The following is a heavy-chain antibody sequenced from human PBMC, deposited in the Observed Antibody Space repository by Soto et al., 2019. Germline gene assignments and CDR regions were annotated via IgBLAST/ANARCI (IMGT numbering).Heavy chain of an antibody. V-gene: IGHV3-48*02. CDR1: GFTFSSYS. CDR3: AREGSWNVDY. D-gene: IGHD1-1*01. CDR2: ISSSSSTI. Sequence: EVQLVESGGGLVQPGGSLRLSCAASGFTFSSYSMTWVRQAPGKGLEWVSYISSSSSTIYYADSVKGRFTISRDNAKNSLYLQMNSRRDEDTAVYYCAREGSWNVDYWGQGTLVTVSS. J-gene: IGHJ4*02.